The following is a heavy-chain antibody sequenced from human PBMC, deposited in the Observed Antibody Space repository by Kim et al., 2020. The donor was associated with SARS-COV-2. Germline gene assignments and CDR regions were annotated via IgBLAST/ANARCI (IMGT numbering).Heavy chain of an antibody. CDR3: VKARVGGATVPFDY. CDR1: GFTFSSYA. CDR2: ISSNGGST. J-gene: IGHJ4*02. D-gene: IGHD1-26*01. Sequence: GGSLRLSCSASGFTFSSYAMHWVRQAPGKGLEYVSAISSNGGSTYYADSVKGRFTISRDNSKNTLYLQMSSLRAEDTAVYYCVKARVGGATVPFDYWGQGTLVTVSS. V-gene: IGHV3-64D*06.